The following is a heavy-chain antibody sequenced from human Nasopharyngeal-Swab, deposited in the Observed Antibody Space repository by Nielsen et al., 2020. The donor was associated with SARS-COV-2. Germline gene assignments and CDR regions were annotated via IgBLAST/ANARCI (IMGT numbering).Heavy chain of an antibody. CDR1: GFTFSSYS. J-gene: IGHJ6*03. Sequence: GGSLRLSCAASGFTFSSYSMNWVRQAPGKGLEWVSSISSSSSYIYYADSVKGRFTISRDNAKNSLYLQMNSLRAEDTAVYYCARFSGSRMVYAPCYYYYYMDVWGKGTTVTVSS. CDR3: ARFSGSRMVYAPCYYYYYMDV. V-gene: IGHV3-21*01. CDR2: ISSSSSYI. D-gene: IGHD2-8*01.